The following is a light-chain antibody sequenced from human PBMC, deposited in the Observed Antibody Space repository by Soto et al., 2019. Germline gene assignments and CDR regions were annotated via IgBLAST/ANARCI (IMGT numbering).Light chain of an antibody. CDR3: QQVDSFPYT. CDR2: SAS. V-gene: IGKV1-12*02. CDR1: QAISDW. Sequence: DIQMTQSPSSVSASVGDRVTITCRASQAISDWVAWYQQKPGKAPKLLIHSASSLQNEVPPRFSGSTSGTDFTLTISGLQPEDVATYYCQQVDSFPYTFGRGTKLEI. J-gene: IGKJ2*01.